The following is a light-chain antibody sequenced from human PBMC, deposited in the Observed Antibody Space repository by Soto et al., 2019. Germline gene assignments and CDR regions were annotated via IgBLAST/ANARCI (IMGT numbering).Light chain of an antibody. CDR1: RGISSW. Sequence: DIQMTQSPSSVSVSVGDRVTITCRASRGISSWLAWYQQKPGKAPKLLIYAASSLQSGVPSRFSGSGSGTDFTLTISSLQPEDFATYYCQQANSFPITFGQGTRMEIK. J-gene: IGKJ5*01. CDR2: AAS. V-gene: IGKV1-12*01. CDR3: QQANSFPIT.